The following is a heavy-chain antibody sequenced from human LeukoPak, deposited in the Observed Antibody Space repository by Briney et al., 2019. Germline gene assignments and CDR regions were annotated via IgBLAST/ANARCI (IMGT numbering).Heavy chain of an antibody. Sequence: GGSLRLSCAASGFTLSRYWMSWVRQAPGKGPEWVANIKEDGSEKYYVDSVKGRFTVSRDNAKNSLYLQMNSLRAVDTALYYCARDGSGRPLGYWGQGTLVTVSS. J-gene: IGHJ4*02. CDR3: ARDGSGRPLGY. CDR2: IKEDGSEK. CDR1: GFTLSRYW. V-gene: IGHV3-7*01. D-gene: IGHD3-10*01.